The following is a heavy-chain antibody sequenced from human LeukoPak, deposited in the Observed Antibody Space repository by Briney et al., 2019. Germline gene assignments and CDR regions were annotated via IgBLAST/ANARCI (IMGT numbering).Heavy chain of an antibody. CDR1: GGSISSGSYY. CDR2: IYTSGST. J-gene: IGHJ4*02. Sequence: SQTLSVTCTVSGGSISSGSYYWSWIRQPAGKGLEWIGRIYTSGSTNYNPSLKSRVTISVDTSKNQFSLKLSSVTAADTAVHYCARSLSPDSSGYSRAFDHWGQGTLVTVSS. V-gene: IGHV4-61*02. CDR3: ARSLSPDSSGYSRAFDH. D-gene: IGHD3-22*01.